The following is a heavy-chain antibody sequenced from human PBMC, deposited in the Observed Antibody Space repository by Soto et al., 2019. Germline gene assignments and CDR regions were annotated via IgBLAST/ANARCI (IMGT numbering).Heavy chain of an antibody. V-gene: IGHV4-39*01. CDR1: GGSISSSSSS. J-gene: IGHJ4*02. D-gene: IGHD2-15*01. CDR3: ARRDSPAGGLDY. Sequence: SETLSLTCTVSGGSISSSSSSWGWIRQPPGKGLEWIGSIYYSGSPYYNPSRKSRVTISVDTSKNQFSLKLSSVTAADTAVYECARRDSPAGGLDYWGQGTLVTLSS. CDR2: IYYSGSP.